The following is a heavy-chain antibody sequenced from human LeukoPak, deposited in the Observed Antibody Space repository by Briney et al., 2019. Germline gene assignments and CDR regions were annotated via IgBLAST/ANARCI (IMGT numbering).Heavy chain of an antibody. J-gene: IGHJ4*02. CDR3: VKGGNGPFDY. D-gene: IGHD3-16*01. CDR1: GFTVSSNY. V-gene: IGHV3-53*01. CDR2: IYSGGST. Sequence: GGSLRLSCAASGFTVSSNYMSWVRQAPGKGLEWVSVIYSGGSTSYADSVKGRFTISRDNSKNTLYLQVNSLEAEDTAVYYCVKGGNGPFDYWGQGTLVTVSS.